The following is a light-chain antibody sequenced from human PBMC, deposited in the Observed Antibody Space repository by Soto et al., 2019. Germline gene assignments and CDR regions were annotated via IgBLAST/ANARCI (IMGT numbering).Light chain of an antibody. Sequence: QSALTQPASVSGSPGQSITISCTGTSSDVGGYNYVSLYQQHPGKAPKLMIYDVSTRPSGVSNRFSGSKSGNTASLTISGLQAEDEADYYCSSYTSSSTVFGGGTQLTVL. CDR2: DVS. J-gene: IGLJ7*01. V-gene: IGLV2-14*01. CDR3: SSYTSSSTV. CDR1: SSDVGGYNY.